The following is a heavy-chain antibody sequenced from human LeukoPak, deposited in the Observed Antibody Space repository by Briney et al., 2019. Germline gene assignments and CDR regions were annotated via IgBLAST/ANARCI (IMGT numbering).Heavy chain of an antibody. D-gene: IGHD2-2*01. CDR3: AKGYGVVPAASGH. J-gene: IGHJ4*02. CDR1: GFTFSSYG. V-gene: IGHV3-30*02. Sequence: PGGSLRLSCAASGFTFSSYGMHWVRQAPGKGLEWVAFIRYDGSNKYYADSVKGRFTISRDNSKNTLYLQMNSLRAEDTAVYYCAKGYGVVPAASGHWGQETLVTVSS. CDR2: IRYDGSNK.